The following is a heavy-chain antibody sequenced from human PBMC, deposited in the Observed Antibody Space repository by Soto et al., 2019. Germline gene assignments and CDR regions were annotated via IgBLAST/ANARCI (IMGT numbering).Heavy chain of an antibody. Sequence: ASVNVSFKASGYTFSSNGVSCVRQAPVQCLELMGWISTFNGNAHYAQKFQGRVTMTTDTSTTTAYMELTSLSSDDTAVYYCAEGRGSYYDRWVDPWGRATMVAVSS. CDR2: ISTFNGNA. CDR3: AEGRGSYYDRWVDP. J-gene: IGHJ5*02. CDR1: GYTFSSNG. V-gene: IGHV1-18*04. D-gene: IGHD1-26*01.